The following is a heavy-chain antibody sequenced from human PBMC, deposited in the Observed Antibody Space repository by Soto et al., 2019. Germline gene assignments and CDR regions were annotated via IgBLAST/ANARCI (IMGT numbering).Heavy chain of an antibody. J-gene: IGHJ4*02. Sequence: GGSLRLSCAASGFTFTGYAMSWVRQAPGKGLEWVSGISGSGSSTDYADSVKGRFFISRDSSNNTVYLQMNSLTAEDTAMYYCAKSIIAAGTYHFDNWGQGALVTVSS. V-gene: IGHV3-23*01. CDR3: AKSIIAAGTYHFDN. CDR2: ISGSGSST. CDR1: GFTFTGYA. D-gene: IGHD6-13*01.